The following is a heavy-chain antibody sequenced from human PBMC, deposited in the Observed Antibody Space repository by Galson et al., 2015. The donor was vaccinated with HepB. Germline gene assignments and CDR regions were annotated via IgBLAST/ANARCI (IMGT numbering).Heavy chain of an antibody. D-gene: IGHD3-22*01. CDR1: GGTFSSYA. J-gene: IGHJ4*02. Sequence: SVKVSCKASGGTFSSYAISWVRQAPGQGLEWMGGIIPIFGTANYAQKFQGRVTITADESTSTAYMELSSLRSEDTAVYYCARGRVTQPLGLYDSINWGQGTLVTVSS. CDR3: ARGRVTQPLGLYDSIN. CDR2: IIPIFGTA. V-gene: IGHV1-69*13.